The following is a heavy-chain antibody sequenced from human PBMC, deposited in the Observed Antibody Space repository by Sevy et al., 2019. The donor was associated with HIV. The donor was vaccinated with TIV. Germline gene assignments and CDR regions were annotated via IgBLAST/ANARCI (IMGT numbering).Heavy chain of an antibody. CDR1: GGTFSSYA. V-gene: IGHV1-69*13. CDR3: ARSRGSGSSYFDY. CDR2: IIPIFGTA. D-gene: IGHD3-10*01. J-gene: IGHJ4*02. Sequence: ASVKVSCKASGGTFSSYAISWVRQAPGQGLEWRGRIIPIFGTANYAQKFQGRVTITADESTGTAYMELGSLGSEDTAVYYCARSRGSGSSYFDYWGQGTLVTVSS.